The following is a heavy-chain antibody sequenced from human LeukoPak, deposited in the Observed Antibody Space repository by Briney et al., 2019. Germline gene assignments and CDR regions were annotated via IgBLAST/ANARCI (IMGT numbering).Heavy chain of an antibody. CDR3: AREGYSYGYDAFDI. V-gene: IGHV3-48*03. CDR1: GFIFSSYE. Sequence: GGSLRLSCAASGFIFSSYEMSWVRHVPGKGLEWISYISNSGSSIYYADSVKGRFTISRDNAKNSLYLQMNSLRAEDTAVYYCAREGYSYGYDAFDIWGQGTMVTVSS. J-gene: IGHJ3*02. CDR2: ISNSGSSI. D-gene: IGHD5-18*01.